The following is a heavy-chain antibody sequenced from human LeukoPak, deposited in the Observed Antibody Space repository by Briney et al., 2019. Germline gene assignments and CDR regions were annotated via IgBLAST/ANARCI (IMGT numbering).Heavy chain of an antibody. CDR2: ISGSGGST. J-gene: IGHJ4*02. D-gene: IGHD3-9*01. V-gene: IGHV3-23*01. CDR1: GGSISSYY. CDR3: AKDRYDILTGYLPFDY. Sequence: ETLSLTCTVSGGSISSYYWSWVRQAPGKGLEWVSAISGSGGSTYYADSVKGRFTISRDNSKNTLYLQMNSLRAEDTAVYYCAKDRYDILTGYLPFDYWGQGTLVTVSS.